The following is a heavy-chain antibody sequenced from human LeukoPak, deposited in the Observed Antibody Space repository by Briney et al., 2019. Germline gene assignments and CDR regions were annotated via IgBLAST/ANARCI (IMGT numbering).Heavy chain of an antibody. V-gene: IGHV4-4*07. CDR3: AKKDGDF. CDR1: GASITTYH. Sequence: SETLSLTCTVSGASITTYHWTWIRQSAGKGLEWIGRIFSSGTTDLNPSLQNRVALSLDTSQNQLSLRLTSMTAADTAIYYCAKKDGDFWGQGILVTVPS. J-gene: IGHJ4*02. D-gene: IGHD2-15*01. CDR2: IFSSGTT.